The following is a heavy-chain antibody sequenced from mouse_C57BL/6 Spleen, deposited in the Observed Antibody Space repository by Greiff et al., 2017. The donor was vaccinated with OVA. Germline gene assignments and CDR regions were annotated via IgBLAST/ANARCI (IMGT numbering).Heavy chain of an antibody. CDR2: ISDGGSYT. CDR1: GFTFSSYA. D-gene: IGHD2-12*01. Sequence: EVQLQESGGGLVKPGGSLKLSCAASGFTFSSYAMSWVRQTPEKRLEWVATISDGGSYTYYPDNVKGRFTISRDNAKNNLYLQMSHLKSEDTAMYYCARDNDVGYFDYWGQGTTLTVSS. V-gene: IGHV5-4*01. J-gene: IGHJ2*01. CDR3: ARDNDVGYFDY.